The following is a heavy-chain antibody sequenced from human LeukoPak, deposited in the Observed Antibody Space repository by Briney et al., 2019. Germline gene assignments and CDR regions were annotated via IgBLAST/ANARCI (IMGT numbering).Heavy chain of an antibody. CDR1: GYTLTELS. D-gene: IGHD3-3*01. CDR2: FDPEDGET. V-gene: IGHV1-24*01. J-gene: IGHJ4*02. CDR3: ATLATEGYDFWSGYYYFDY. Sequence: ASVTVSFKVSGYTLTELSMHWVRQAPGKGLEWMGGFDPEDGETIYAQKFQGRVTMTEDTSTDTAYMELSSLRSEDTAVYYCATLATEGYDFWSGYYYFDYWGQGTLVTVSS.